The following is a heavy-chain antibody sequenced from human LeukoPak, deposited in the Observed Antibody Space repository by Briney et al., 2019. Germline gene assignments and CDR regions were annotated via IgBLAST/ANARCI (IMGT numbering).Heavy chain of an antibody. CDR1: GYTFTGYY. Sequence: ASVKVSCKASGYTFTGYYMHWVRQAPGQGLEWMGWINPNSGGTNYAQKFQGRVTITRDMSTSTAYMELSSLRSEDTAVYYCAAVGELLYRTLLNAFDIWGQGTMVTVSS. J-gene: IGHJ3*02. V-gene: IGHV1-2*02. CDR3: AAVGELLYRTLLNAFDI. CDR2: INPNSGGT. D-gene: IGHD3-10*01.